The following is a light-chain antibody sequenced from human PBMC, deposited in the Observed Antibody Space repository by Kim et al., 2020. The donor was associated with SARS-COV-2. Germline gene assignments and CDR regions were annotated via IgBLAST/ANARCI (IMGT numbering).Light chain of an antibody. Sequence: EIVLTQSPGTLSLSPGERATLSCRASQSVSSSYLAWYQQKPGQAPRLLIYGASSRATGIPDRFSGSGSGTDFTLTISRLEPEDFAVYYCQQYGSSPRLTVGRGTQVDIK. CDR2: GAS. CDR1: QSVSSSY. V-gene: IGKV3-20*01. CDR3: QQYGSSPRLT. J-gene: IGKJ3*01.